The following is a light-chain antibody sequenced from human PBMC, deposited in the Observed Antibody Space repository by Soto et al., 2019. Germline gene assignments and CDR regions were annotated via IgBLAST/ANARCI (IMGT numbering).Light chain of an antibody. V-gene: IGKV1-39*01. Sequence: DIQMTQSPSSLSASVGDRVTITCRASQRISSYLNWYQQKPGKAPKLLIYAASSLQSGVPSRFSGIGSGTDFTLTISRLQPEDFATYYCQQSYSTPRTIRQGTNLEIK. CDR3: QQSYSTPRT. J-gene: IGKJ2*02. CDR1: QRISSY. CDR2: AAS.